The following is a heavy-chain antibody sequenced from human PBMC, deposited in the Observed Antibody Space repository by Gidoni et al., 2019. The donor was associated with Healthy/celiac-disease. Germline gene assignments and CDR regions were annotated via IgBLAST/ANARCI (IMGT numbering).Heavy chain of an antibody. CDR2: ISSTSSYI. CDR1: GIPFSSNS. V-gene: IGHV3-21*01. J-gene: IGHJ6*03. CDR3: ARNKALNWGYYYYYMDV. Sequence: EVQRVESGGGLIKPGGSLRHSCAASGIPFSSNSMHCVRQAPGKGLECVSSISSTSSYIYYADSVKCQFPISTDNANNSLYLQLNSLSAEDTAVYSCARNKALNWGYYYYYMDVWGKGTTVTVSS. D-gene: IGHD7-27*01.